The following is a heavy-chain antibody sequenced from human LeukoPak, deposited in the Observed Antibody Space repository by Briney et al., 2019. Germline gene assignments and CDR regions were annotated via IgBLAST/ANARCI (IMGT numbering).Heavy chain of an antibody. V-gene: IGHV3-7*04. Sequence: GGSLRLSCAASGFTFSSYWMSWVRQAPGKGLEWVANIKQDGSEKYYVDSVKGRFTISRDNAKNSLYLQMNSLRAEDTAVYYCARAYYYDSSGYGFDYWGQGTLITVSS. D-gene: IGHD3-22*01. CDR2: IKQDGSEK. J-gene: IGHJ4*02. CDR1: GFTFSSYW. CDR3: ARAYYYDSSGYGFDY.